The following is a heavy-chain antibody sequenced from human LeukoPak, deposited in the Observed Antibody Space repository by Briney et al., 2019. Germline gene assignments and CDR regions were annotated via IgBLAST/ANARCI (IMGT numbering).Heavy chain of an antibody. J-gene: IGHJ3*02. V-gene: IGHV3-30*04. CDR1: GFTFSHFA. CDR3: AKRLRYFDWSDSDAFDI. D-gene: IGHD3-9*01. CDR2: ISYDGSNK. Sequence: GRSLRLSCAASGFTFSHFALHWVRQAPGKRLEWVAVISYDGSNKNCADSVKGRFTISRDNIKNTLYLEMNSLRIEDTAVYYCAKRLRYFDWSDSDAFDIWGQGTMVTVSS.